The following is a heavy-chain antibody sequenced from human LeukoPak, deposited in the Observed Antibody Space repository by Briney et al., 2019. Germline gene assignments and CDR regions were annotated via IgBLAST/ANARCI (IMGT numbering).Heavy chain of an antibody. J-gene: IGHJ6*03. V-gene: IGHV3-23*01. Sequence: GGSLRLSCAASGFSISDHYMSWIRQAPGKGLEWVSVISGSGGSTYYADSVKGRFTISRDNSKNTLYLQMNSLRAEDTAVYYCAKSTRIRDVEYYYYYYMDVWGKGTTVTVSS. D-gene: IGHD3-10*01. CDR1: GFSISDHY. CDR3: AKSTRIRDVEYYYYYYMDV. CDR2: ISGSGGST.